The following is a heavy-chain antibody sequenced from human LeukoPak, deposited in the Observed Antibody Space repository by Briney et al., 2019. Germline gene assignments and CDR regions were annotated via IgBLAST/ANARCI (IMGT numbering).Heavy chain of an antibody. CDR2: ISSSGSTI. Sequence: GGSLRLSCAASGFTFSSYEMNWVRQAPGKGLEWVSYISSSGSTIYYADSVKGRFTISRDDSKNTLFLQMNSLRAEDTAVYYCVRASHPGGWFDPWGQGTLVTVSS. CDR3: VRASHPGGWFDP. J-gene: IGHJ5*02. CDR1: GFTFSSYE. D-gene: IGHD3-10*01. V-gene: IGHV3-48*03.